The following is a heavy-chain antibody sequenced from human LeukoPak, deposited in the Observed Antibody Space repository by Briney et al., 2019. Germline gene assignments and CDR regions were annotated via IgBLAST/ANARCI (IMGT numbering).Heavy chain of an antibody. J-gene: IGHJ4*02. V-gene: IGHV3-49*04. Sequence: SGGSLSLSCTASGFTFGDYAMSWVRQAPGKGLEWVGFIRSKAYGGTTEYAASVKGRFTISRDDSKSIAYLQMNSLKTEDTAVYYCTRPRGLPRYIQWCFDYWGQGTLVTVPS. CDR1: GFTFGDYA. CDR2: IRSKAYGGTT. CDR3: TRPRGLPRYIQWCFDY. D-gene: IGHD2-8*01.